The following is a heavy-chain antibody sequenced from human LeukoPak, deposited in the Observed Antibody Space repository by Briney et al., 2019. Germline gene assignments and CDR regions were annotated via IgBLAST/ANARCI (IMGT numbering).Heavy chain of an antibody. CDR3: ARILAYCGGDCYSLSPYYYYYGMDV. J-gene: IGHJ6*02. D-gene: IGHD2-21*02. Sequence: SGTLSLTCAVSGGSISSSNWWSWVRQPPGKGLEWIGEINHSGSTNYNPSLKSRVTISVDKSKNQFSLKLSSVTAADTAVYYCARILAYCGGDCYSLSPYYYYYGMDVWGQGTTVTVSS. CDR1: GGSISSSNW. CDR2: INHSGST. V-gene: IGHV4-4*02.